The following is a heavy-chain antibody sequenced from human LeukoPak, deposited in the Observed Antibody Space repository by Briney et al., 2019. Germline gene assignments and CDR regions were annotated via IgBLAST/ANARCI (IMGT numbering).Heavy chain of an antibody. CDR3: ARVSVEDTAMDY. D-gene: IGHD5-18*01. V-gene: IGHV3-21*01. CDR2: ISSSSSYI. J-gene: IGHJ4*02. CDR1: GFTFSSYS. Sequence: PGGSLRLSCAASGFTFSSYSMNWVRQAPGKGLEWVSSISSSSSYIYYADSVKGRFTISRDNAKNSLYLQMNSLRAEDTAVYYCARVSVEDTAMDYWGQGTLVTVSS.